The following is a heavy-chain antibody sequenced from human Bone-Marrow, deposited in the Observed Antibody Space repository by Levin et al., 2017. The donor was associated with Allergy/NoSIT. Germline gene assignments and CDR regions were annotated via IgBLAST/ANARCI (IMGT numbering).Heavy chain of an antibody. CDR2: IYSSGNT. V-gene: IGHV4-59*08. Sequence: SQTLSLPCTVSGGSISSSYWSWIRQPPGTGLEWIGYIYSSGNTNYNPSLTSRVTMSVDTSKNQFSLKLTSVTAADTAVYYCARGGPSWDYFDYWGQGALVTVSS. CDR1: GGSISSSY. CDR3: ARGGPSWDYFDY. J-gene: IGHJ4*02. D-gene: IGHD3-16*01.